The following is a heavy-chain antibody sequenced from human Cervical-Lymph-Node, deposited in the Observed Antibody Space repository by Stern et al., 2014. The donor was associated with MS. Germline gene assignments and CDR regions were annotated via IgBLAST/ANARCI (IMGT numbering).Heavy chain of an antibody. V-gene: IGHV1-2*06. CDR3: ARVHQWEPNWFDP. D-gene: IGHD1-26*01. Sequence: QMQLVQHGAEVKKPGASVKVSCKASGYTFTGYYMHWVRQAPGQGLEWMGRINPNSGGTIYAQKFQGRVPMTRDTSISTAYMELSRLRSDDTAVYYCARVHQWEPNWFDPWGQGTLVTVSS. CDR1: GYTFTGYY. CDR2: INPNSGGT. J-gene: IGHJ5*02.